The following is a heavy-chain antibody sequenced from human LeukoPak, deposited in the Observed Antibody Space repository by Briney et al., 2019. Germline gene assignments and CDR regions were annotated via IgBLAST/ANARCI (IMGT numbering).Heavy chain of an antibody. V-gene: IGHV4-59*08. D-gene: IGHD3-10*01. J-gene: IGHJ4*02. CDR2: IYYSGST. CDR1: GGSINNYY. Sequence: KPSETLSLTCSVSGGSINNYYWSWIRQPPGKGLEWIAYIYYSGSTNYNPSLKSRVTISVDTSKNQFSLMLSSVTAVDTAVYYCARHNARLRGWIGEVDFWGQGALVTVSS. CDR3: ARHNARLRGWIGEVDF.